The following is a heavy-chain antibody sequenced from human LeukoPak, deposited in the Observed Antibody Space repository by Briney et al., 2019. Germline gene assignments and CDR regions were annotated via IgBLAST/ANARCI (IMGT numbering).Heavy chain of an antibody. CDR3: ARGGDNWNYSQYYMDV. D-gene: IGHD1-7*01. CDR1: GYTFTGYY. V-gene: IGHV1-2*02. Sequence: ASVKVSCKASGYTFTGYYMHWVRQAPGQGLEWMGWINPNSGGTNYAQKFQGRVTMTRDTSISTAYMELSRLRSVDTAVYYCARGGDNWNYSQYYMDVWGKGTTVTVSS. J-gene: IGHJ6*03. CDR2: INPNSGGT.